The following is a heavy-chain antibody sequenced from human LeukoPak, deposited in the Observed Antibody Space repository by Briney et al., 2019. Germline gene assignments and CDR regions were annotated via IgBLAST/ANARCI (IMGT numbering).Heavy chain of an antibody. CDR2: ISSSSSYI. V-gene: IGHV3-21*01. CDR1: GYTFSSYS. J-gene: IGHJ3*02. D-gene: IGHD3-16*01. Sequence: GGSLRLSCAASGYTFSSYSMNWVRQAPGKGPEWVSSISSSSSYIYYADSVKGRFTISRENAKNSLYLQMNRLRAEDTAVYYCARGAKGGAYAFDIWGQGTMVTVSS. CDR3: ARGAKGGAYAFDI.